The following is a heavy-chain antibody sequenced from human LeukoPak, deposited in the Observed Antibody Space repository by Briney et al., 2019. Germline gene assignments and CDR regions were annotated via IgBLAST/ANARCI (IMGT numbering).Heavy chain of an antibody. CDR3: ARHVVAVGFDY. J-gene: IGHJ4*02. V-gene: IGHV3-48*04. CDR1: EFTFSSYN. Sequence: GGSLRLSCVASEFTFSSYNMNWVRQAPGKGLEWVSYISSSGSTIYYADSVKGRFTISRDNAKNSLYLQMNSLRAEDTAVYYCARHVVAVGFDYWGQGTLVTVSS. D-gene: IGHD3-22*01. CDR2: ISSSGSTI.